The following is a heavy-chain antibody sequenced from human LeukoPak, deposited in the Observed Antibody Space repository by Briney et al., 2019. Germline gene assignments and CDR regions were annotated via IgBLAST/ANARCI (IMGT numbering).Heavy chain of an antibody. Sequence: GGSLRLSCAASGFTFRSYGMHWVRQAPGKGLEWVAVIWYDGSKKYYADSVKGRFTISRDNSKNTLYLEMNGLRVEDTAVYYCGREASYYGSPYYFDFWGQGTLVTVSS. CDR1: GFTFRSYG. D-gene: IGHD3-10*01. CDR2: IWYDGSKK. CDR3: GREASYYGSPYYFDF. J-gene: IGHJ4*02. V-gene: IGHV3-33*01.